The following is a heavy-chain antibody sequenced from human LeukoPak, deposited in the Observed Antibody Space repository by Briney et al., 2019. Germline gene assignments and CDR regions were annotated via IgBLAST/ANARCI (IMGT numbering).Heavy chain of an antibody. J-gene: IGHJ4*02. CDR1: GGSTSSSSYY. V-gene: IGHV4-39*01. CDR3: ARHYDSGSYPLDF. CDR2: IYYSGST. D-gene: IGHD3-10*01. Sequence: PSGTLSLTCTVSGGSTSSSSYYWGWIRQPPGKGLEWIGSIYYSGSTYYNPSLKSRVTISVDTSKNQFSLKLGSVTAADTAVYYCARHYDSGSYPLDFWGQGTLVTVSS.